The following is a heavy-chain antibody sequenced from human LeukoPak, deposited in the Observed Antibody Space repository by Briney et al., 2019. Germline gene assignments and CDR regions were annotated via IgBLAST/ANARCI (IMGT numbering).Heavy chain of an antibody. CDR2: IYSGGSN. CDR3: ETDWYCYSYGPIGY. J-gene: IGHJ4*02. D-gene: IGHD5-18*01. Sequence: GGSLRLSCAASGFTVSSNYMSWVRQAPGKGLEWVSVIYSGGSNYDAVSVKGSITSYKYNTKISLYLQRNSVRAEDMAVYYCETDWYCYSYGPIGYWGQGTLVTVSS. CDR1: GFTVSSNY. V-gene: IGHV3-53*01.